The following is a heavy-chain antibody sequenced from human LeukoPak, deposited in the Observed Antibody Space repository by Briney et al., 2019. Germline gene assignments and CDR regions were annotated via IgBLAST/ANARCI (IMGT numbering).Heavy chain of an antibody. V-gene: IGHV3-23*01. Sequence: AGGSLRLSCAASGFTFSSYAMSWVRQAPGKGLEWVSAISGSGGSTYYADSVKGRFTISRDNSKNTLHLQMNSLRAEDTAVYYCAKESGSYQLYYFDYWGQGTLVTVSS. D-gene: IGHD1-26*01. CDR3: AKESGSYQLYYFDY. CDR1: GFTFSSYA. J-gene: IGHJ4*02. CDR2: ISGSGGST.